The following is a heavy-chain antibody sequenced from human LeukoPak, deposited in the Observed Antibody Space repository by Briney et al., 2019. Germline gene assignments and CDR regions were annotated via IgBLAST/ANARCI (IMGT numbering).Heavy chain of an antibody. V-gene: IGHV1-8*01. CDR3: ARGAFYYDSSGPRDFDF. J-gene: IGHJ4*02. Sequence: ASVTVSCKASGYTFTSYDINWVRQATGQGLEWMGWMKSNSGNTGYAQKFQGRVTMTRNTSISTAYMELSSLRSEDTAVYYCARGAFYYDSSGPRDFDFWGQGTLVTVSS. D-gene: IGHD3-22*01. CDR1: GYTFTSYD. CDR2: MKSNSGNT.